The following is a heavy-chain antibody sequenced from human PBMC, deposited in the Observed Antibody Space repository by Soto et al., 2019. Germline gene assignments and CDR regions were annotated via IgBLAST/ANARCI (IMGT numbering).Heavy chain of an antibody. V-gene: IGHV3-23*01. CDR3: ANLEGAGRRYFDWLLYSQSPYYFDY. D-gene: IGHD3-9*01. CDR2: ISGSGGST. Sequence: GGSLRLSCAASGFTFSSYAMSWVRQAPGKGLEWVSAISGSGGSTYYADSVKGRFTISRDNSKNTLYLQMNSLRAEDTAVYYCANLEGAGRRYFDWLLYSQSPYYFDYWGQGTLVTVSS. CDR1: GFTFSSYA. J-gene: IGHJ4*02.